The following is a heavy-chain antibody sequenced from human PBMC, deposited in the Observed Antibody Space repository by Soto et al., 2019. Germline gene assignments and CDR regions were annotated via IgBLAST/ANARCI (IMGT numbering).Heavy chain of an antibody. J-gene: IGHJ4*02. CDR1: GLIVSDNY. V-gene: IGHV3-53*02. Sequence: EVQLVETGGGLIQPGGSLRLSCAASGLIVSDNYMSWVRQAPGKGLEWVSLIYSGGSTYYADYVKGRFTISRDTSKNTLFLQITSLRAEDTAVYYCARVRGSSSAFCDSWGQGILVTVSS. CDR2: IYSGGST. CDR3: ARVRGSSSAFCDS. D-gene: IGHD6-6*01.